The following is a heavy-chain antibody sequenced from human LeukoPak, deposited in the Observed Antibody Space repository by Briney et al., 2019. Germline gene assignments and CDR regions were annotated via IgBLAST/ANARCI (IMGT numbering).Heavy chain of an antibody. CDR3: ARVGVVADRVYYYYYYGMDV. V-gene: IGHV4-34*01. J-gene: IGHJ6*02. CDR1: GGSFSGYY. Sequence: SETLSLTCAVYGGSFSGYYWSWIHQPPGKGLEWIGEINHSGSTNYNPSLKSRVTISVDTSKNQFSLKLSSVTAADTAVYYCARVGVVADRVYYYYYYGMDVWGQGTTVTVSS. D-gene: IGHD2-21*01. CDR2: INHSGST.